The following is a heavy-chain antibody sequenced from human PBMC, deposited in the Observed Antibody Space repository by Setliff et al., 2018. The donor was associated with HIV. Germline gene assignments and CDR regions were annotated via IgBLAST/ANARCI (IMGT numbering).Heavy chain of an antibody. Sequence: PSETLSLTCNVSGGSISNYFWSWIRQPPGKGLEWVGYIYSSGRTNYNPSLKSRVTISVDTSKNQFSLKLSSVTAADTAVYYCARQITMVRGVYQPYYYYYMDVWGKGTTVTVSS. CDR3: ARQITMVRGVYQPYYYYYMDV. J-gene: IGHJ6*03. V-gene: IGHV4-59*08. CDR2: IYSSGRT. CDR1: GGSISNYF. D-gene: IGHD3-10*01.